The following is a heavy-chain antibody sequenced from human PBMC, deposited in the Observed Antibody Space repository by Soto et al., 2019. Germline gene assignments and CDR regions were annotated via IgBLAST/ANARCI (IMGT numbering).Heavy chain of an antibody. Sequence: QVRLVQSGAEVKKTESSVKVSCEASGTTFSNFAIGWVRQAPGQGLEWMGGIILPFGTPNYPQKFQGRVTLSGDEAMTTVYMALRRVRSGDTAVYYCVRGPDYEGYFDYWGQGTLVTVSS. D-gene: IGHD3-22*01. J-gene: IGHJ4*02. CDR3: VRGPDYEGYFDY. CDR2: IILPFGTP. V-gene: IGHV1-69*12. CDR1: GTTFSNFA.